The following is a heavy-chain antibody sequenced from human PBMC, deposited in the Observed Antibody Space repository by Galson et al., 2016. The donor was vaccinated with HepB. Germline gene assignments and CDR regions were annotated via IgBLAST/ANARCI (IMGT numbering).Heavy chain of an antibody. Sequence: SVKVSCKASGYTFTTYGISWVRQAPGQGLEWMGWISAYNGNTNYARKLQGRVTMTTDTSTSTAYMELRSLRSDDTAVYYCARDPRKIRYQLLEIYYYYYAMDVWGQGPTVTVSS. V-gene: IGHV1-18*01. CDR1: GYTFTTYG. CDR2: ISAYNGNT. CDR3: ARDPRKIRYQLLEIYYYYYAMDV. J-gene: IGHJ6*02. D-gene: IGHD2-2*01.